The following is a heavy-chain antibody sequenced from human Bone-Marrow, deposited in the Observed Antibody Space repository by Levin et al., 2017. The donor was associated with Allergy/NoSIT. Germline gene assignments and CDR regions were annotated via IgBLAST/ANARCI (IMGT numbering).Heavy chain of an antibody. J-gene: IGHJ5*02. CDR2: IYPGDSDT. CDR1: GYSFTSYW. Sequence: GESLKISCKGSGYSFTSYWIGWVRQMPGKGLEWMGIIYPGDSDTRYSPSFQGQVTISADKSISTAYLQWSSLKASDTAMYYCARQRAPQDCSGGSCYSGWFDPWGQGTLVTVSS. CDR3: ARQRAPQDCSGGSCYSGWFDP. V-gene: IGHV5-51*01. D-gene: IGHD2-15*01.